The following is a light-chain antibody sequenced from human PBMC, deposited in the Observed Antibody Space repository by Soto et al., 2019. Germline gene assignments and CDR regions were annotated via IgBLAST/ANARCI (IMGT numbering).Light chain of an antibody. J-gene: IGKJ3*01. V-gene: IGKV1-33*01. CDR3: QQYDDLPFT. CDR1: QNIRTY. CDR2: DAS. Sequence: DIQMTQSPSSLSASVGDRVTITCQASQNIRTYLKWYQQKPGQAPKLLIDDASNLAIGVPSRFSGSGSGTDFTFTISSLQPEDIATYYCQQYDDLPFTFGPGTKVDIK.